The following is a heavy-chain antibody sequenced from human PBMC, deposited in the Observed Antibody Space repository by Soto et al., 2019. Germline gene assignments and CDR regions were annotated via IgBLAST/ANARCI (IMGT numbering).Heavy chain of an antibody. CDR3: AKGSEYYYDSSGYYYYYGMDV. J-gene: IGHJ6*02. Sequence: EVQLLESGGGLVQPGGSLRLSCAASGFTFSSYAMSWVRQAPGKGLEWVSAISGSGGSTYYADSVKGRFTISRDNSKNTLYLQMNSLRAEDTAVYYCAKGSEYYYDSSGYYYYYGMDVWGQGTTVTVSS. CDR1: GFTFSSYA. V-gene: IGHV3-23*01. D-gene: IGHD3-22*01. CDR2: ISGSGGST.